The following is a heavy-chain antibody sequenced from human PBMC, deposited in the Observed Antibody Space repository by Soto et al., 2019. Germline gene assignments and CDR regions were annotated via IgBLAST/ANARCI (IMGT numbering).Heavy chain of an antibody. CDR1: GYSFTSYW. V-gene: IGHV5-10-1*01. J-gene: IGHJ3*02. D-gene: IGHD3-3*01. Sequence: GESLTISCKGSGYSFTSYWISWLRQMHGKGLEWMGRIDPSDSYTNYSPSFQGHVTISADKSISTAYLQWSSLKASDTAMYYCASPAPSWSGYTAACDSWRQGTRVAVAS. CDR3: ASPAPSWSGYTAACDS. CDR2: IDPSDSYT.